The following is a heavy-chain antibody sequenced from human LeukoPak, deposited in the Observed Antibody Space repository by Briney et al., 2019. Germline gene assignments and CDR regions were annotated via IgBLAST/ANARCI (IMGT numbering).Heavy chain of an antibody. CDR2: IYSGTT. J-gene: IGHJ4*02. CDR1: GFTVSANS. CDR3: ARRAGAYSHPYDY. V-gene: IGHV3-53*01. Sequence: GGSLRLSCTVSGFTVSANSMSWVRQAPGKGLEWVSFIYSGTTHYSDSVKGRFTVSRDNSKNTLYLQMNSLRAEDTAVYYCARRAGAYSHPYDYWGQGTLVTVSS. D-gene: IGHD4/OR15-4a*01.